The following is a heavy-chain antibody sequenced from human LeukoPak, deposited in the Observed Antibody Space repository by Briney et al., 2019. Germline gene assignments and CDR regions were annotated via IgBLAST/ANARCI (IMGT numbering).Heavy chain of an antibody. D-gene: IGHD1-1*01. CDR2: FDPEDGET. V-gene: IGHV1-24*01. CDR1: GYTLTELS. CDR3: ATDPAGTTAFDI. J-gene: IGHJ3*02. Sequence: ASVKVSCKVSGYTLTELSIHWVRQAPGKGLEWMGGFDPEDGETIYAQKFQGRVTMTEDTSTDTAYMELSSLRSEDTAVYYCATDPAGTTAFDIWGQGTMVTVSS.